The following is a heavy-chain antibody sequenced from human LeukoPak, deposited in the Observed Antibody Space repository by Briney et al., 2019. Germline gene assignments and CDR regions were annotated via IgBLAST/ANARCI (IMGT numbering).Heavy chain of an antibody. CDR1: GGSFSGYY. CDR3: ARRDENYGSGSPFDY. CDR2: INRSGST. V-gene: IGHV4-34*01. D-gene: IGHD3-10*01. J-gene: IGHJ4*02. Sequence: SETLSLTCAVYGGSFSGYYWSWIRQPPGKGLEWIGEINRSGSTNYNPSLKSRVTISVDTSKNQFSLKLSSVTAADTAVYYCARRDENYGSGSPFDYWGQGTLVTVSS.